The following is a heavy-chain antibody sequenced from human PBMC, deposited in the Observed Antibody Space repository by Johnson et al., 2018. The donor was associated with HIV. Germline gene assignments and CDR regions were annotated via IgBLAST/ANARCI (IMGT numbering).Heavy chain of an antibody. V-gene: IGHV3-15*01. CDR3: TTAGLRYFDWFTGAFDI. CDR1: GFTFSNAW. CDR2: IKSKTDGGTT. J-gene: IGHJ3*02. Sequence: VLLVESGGCLVQPGGSLRLSCAASGFTFSNAWMSWVRQAPGKGLEWVGRIKSKTDGGTTDYAAPVKGRFTISRDDSKNTLYLQMNSLKTEDTAVYYCTTAGLRYFDWFTGAFDICGQGTMVTVSS. D-gene: IGHD3-9*01.